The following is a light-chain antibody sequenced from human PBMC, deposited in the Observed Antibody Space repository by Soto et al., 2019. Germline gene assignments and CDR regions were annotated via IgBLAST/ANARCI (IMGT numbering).Light chain of an antibody. J-gene: IGLJ1*01. CDR1: SNDVNGYNY. V-gene: IGLV2-14*01. CDR3: SSYTSSSTYV. CDR2: DVS. Sequence: QYVLTQPASVSGSPGQSITFSCTGNSNDVNGYNYVSWYKQHPGKAPKLMIYDVSNRPSGVSNRFSGSKSGNTASLTISWLQAEDEADYYCSSYTSSSTYVFGTGTKVTVL.